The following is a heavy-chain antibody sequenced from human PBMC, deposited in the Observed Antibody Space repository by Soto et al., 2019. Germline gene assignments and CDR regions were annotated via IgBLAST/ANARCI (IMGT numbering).Heavy chain of an antibody. CDR1: GGTFNTYT. V-gene: IGHV1-69*01. D-gene: IGHD3-10*01. J-gene: IGHJ6*02. CDR2: IMPLYAKP. Sequence: QVQLVQSGAEVKKPGSSVKVSCKASGGTFNTYTISWVRQVPGQGLEWMGGIMPLYAKPTYAQPFLGRLTIAADEHTSTVYMELRSLRSDDTAVYYCAVAMVREILIFESSGMHVWGQGTTVTVSS. CDR3: AVAMVREILIFESSGMHV.